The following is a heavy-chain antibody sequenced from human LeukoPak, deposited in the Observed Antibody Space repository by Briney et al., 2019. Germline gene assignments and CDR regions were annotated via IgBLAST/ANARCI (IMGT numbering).Heavy chain of an antibody. CDR1: GFTFSSYG. V-gene: IGHV3-23*01. J-gene: IGHJ4*02. Sequence: PGGSLRLSCAASGFTFSSYGMSWVRQAPGKGLEWVSIISGSGGGTYYADSVKGQFTISRDNSKNTLYLQMDSLRVEDTPVYYCAKEHYSGSSDDYWGQGTLVTVSS. CDR3: AKEHYSGSSDDY. CDR2: ISGSGGGT. D-gene: IGHD1-26*01.